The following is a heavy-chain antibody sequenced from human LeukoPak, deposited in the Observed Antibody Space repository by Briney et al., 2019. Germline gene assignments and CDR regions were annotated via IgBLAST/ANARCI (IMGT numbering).Heavy chain of an antibody. V-gene: IGHV4-4*07. CDR2: IYISGTT. CDR3: ARVAILTGSSLDY. J-gene: IGHJ4*02. D-gene: IGHD3-9*01. CDR1: GGSISSYY. Sequence: SETLSLTCTVSGGSISSYYWSWIRQPAGKGLEWIGRIYISGTTYYNPSLKSRVTISIDTSKKQFSLKLSSVTAADTAVYYCARVAILTGSSLDYWGQGTLVTVSS.